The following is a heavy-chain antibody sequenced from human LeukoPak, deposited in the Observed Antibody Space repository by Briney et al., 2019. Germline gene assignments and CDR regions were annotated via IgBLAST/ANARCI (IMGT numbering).Heavy chain of an antibody. V-gene: IGHV1-69*05. Sequence: GASVKVSCKASGGTFSSYAISWVRQAPGQGLEWMGRIIPIFGTANYAQKFQGRVTITTDESTSTAYMELSSLRSEDTAVYYCARDQLDIVVVPAAMRDYYYYMDVWGKGTTVTVS. CDR1: GGTFSSYA. CDR3: ARDQLDIVVVPAAMRDYYYYMDV. J-gene: IGHJ6*03. CDR2: IIPIFGTA. D-gene: IGHD2-2*03.